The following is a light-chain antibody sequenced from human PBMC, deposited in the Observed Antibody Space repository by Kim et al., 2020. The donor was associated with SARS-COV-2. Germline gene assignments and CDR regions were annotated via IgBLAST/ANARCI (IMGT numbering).Light chain of an antibody. Sequence: SIAISCTGTSSDVGGYNLVSWYQQHPGEAPKLMIYEVSKRPSGVSNRFSGSKSGNTASLTISGLQAEDEADYYCCSYAGSSTLVFGTGTKVTVL. CDR1: SSDVGGYNL. V-gene: IGLV2-23*02. CDR2: EVS. J-gene: IGLJ1*01. CDR3: CSYAGSSTLV.